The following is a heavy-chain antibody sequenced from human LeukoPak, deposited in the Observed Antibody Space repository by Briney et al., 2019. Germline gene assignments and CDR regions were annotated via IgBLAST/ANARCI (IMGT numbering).Heavy chain of an antibody. CDR3: ARISRAGGYNLFDAFDI. CDR1: GFTFSSYS. Sequence: GGSLRLSCAASGFTFSSYSMNWVRQAPGKGLEWVSSISSSSSYIYYADSVKGRFTISRDNAKNSLYLQTNSLRAEDTAVYYCARISRAGGYNLFDAFDIWGQGTMVTVSS. J-gene: IGHJ3*02. V-gene: IGHV3-21*01. D-gene: IGHD5-24*01. CDR2: ISSSSSYI.